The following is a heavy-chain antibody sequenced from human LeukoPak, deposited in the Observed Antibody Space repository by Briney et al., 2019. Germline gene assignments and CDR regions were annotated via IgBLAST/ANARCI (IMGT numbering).Heavy chain of an antibody. Sequence: GASVKVSCKASGYTFTSYTIHWVRQAPGQRLEWMGWINAGNGNTKYSQEFQGRVTITRDTSASTAYMELSSLRSEDMAVYYCARGPSYYDSSGYYPWWGQGTLVTVSS. J-gene: IGHJ4*02. CDR3: ARGPSYYDSSGYYPW. D-gene: IGHD3-22*01. V-gene: IGHV1-3*03. CDR1: GYTFTSYT. CDR2: INAGNGNT.